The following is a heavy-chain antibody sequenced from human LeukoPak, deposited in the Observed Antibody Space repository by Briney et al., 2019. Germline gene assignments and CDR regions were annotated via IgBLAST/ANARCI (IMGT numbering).Heavy chain of an antibody. CDR2: INGDGSDT. Sequence: GGSLRLSCAASGFTFGSSAMTWVRHTPGKGLEWVSAINGDGSDTIYTDSVKDRFTVSRDNSKNTLYLQMQSLRAEDTAVYYCAKGGGYAPLDYWGQGTLVSVSS. CDR1: GFTFGSSA. J-gene: IGHJ4*02. D-gene: IGHD5-12*01. V-gene: IGHV3-23*01. CDR3: AKGGGYAPLDY.